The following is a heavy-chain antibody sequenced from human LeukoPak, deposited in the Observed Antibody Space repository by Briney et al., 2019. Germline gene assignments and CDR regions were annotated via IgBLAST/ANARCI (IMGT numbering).Heavy chain of an antibody. Sequence: SETLSLTCTVSGYSISNGYYWDWIRQPPGRGLEWIGNIYRSGSTSYNRSLKSRVTISVDTSKNQFSLKVNSVTAADTAVYYCARRHSSGWFYYWGQGTLVTVSS. V-gene: IGHV4-38-2*02. J-gene: IGHJ4*02. CDR3: ARRHSSGWFYY. CDR1: GYSISNGYY. CDR2: IYRSGST. D-gene: IGHD6-19*01.